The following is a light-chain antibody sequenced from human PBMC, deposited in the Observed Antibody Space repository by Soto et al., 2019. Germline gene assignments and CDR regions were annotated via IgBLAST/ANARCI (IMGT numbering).Light chain of an antibody. V-gene: IGKV1-5*03. J-gene: IGKJ1*01. Sequence: DIQVTQSPSTLSASVGDRVTITCRASQSLNDWLAWYQQKPGKAPKLLIYKASGLESGDPSRFSGSGSGTEFTLTISTLQPDDFATYYCQQYNGYPWTFGQGTKVQIK. CDR3: QQYNGYPWT. CDR2: KAS. CDR1: QSLNDW.